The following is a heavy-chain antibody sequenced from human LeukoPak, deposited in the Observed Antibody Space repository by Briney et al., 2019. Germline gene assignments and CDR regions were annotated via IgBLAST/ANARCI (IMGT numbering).Heavy chain of an antibody. CDR1: GYGFSSYW. V-gene: IGHV5-51*01. J-gene: IGHJ1*01. CDR2: IFPHDSDT. CDR3: ARRPAGRAGYDL. D-gene: IGHD3-16*01. Sequence: GESLKISCQGSGYGFSSYWIGWVRQMPGKGLEWMGVIFPHDSDTTYSPSFQGQISFSADRSINTAYLQWHSLKASDTAIYYCARRPAGRAGYDLWGQGTLVIVS.